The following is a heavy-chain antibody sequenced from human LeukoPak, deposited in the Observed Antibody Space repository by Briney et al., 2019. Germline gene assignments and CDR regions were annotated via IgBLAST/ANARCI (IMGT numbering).Heavy chain of an antibody. CDR1: GYSFTSYW. J-gene: IGHJ6*03. CDR2: IYPGDSDT. CDR3: ARRIIGTSRGANYYYMDV. V-gene: IGHV5-51*01. Sequence: GESLKISCKGSGYSFTSYWIGWVRQMPGKGLEWMGIIYPGDSDTRYSPSFQGQVTISADKSISTAYLQWSSLKASDTAMYYCARRIIGTSRGANYYYMDVWGKGTTVTVSS. D-gene: IGHD1/OR15-1a*01.